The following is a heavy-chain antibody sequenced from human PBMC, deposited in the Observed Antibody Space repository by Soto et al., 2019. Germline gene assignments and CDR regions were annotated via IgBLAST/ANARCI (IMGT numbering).Heavy chain of an antibody. V-gene: IGHV3-48*01. CDR3: ARDQSRGQDFYYYMDV. J-gene: IGHJ6*03. Sequence: EVQLVESGGGLVQPGGSLRLSCAASEFTFSTYAMNWVRQAPGKGLEWVSYISSSSQNIRYADSVKGRFTISRDNAKNSLYLQMNSLRAEDTAVYYCARDQSRGQDFYYYMDVWGKGTTVTVSS. CDR2: ISSSSQNI. D-gene: IGHD3-10*01. CDR1: EFTFSTYA.